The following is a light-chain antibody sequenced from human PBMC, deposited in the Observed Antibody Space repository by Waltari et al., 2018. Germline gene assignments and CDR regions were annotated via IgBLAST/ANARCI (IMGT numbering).Light chain of an antibody. J-gene: IGKJ1*01. CDR1: QSVLYSSNNMNY. V-gene: IGKV4-1*01. CDR3: QQYYSNPWT. Sequence: DIVMTQSPDSLAGSLGERATINCKSSQSVLYSSNNMNYLAWYQQKPGQPPKLLIYWAFTRESGVPDRFSGSGSGTDFTLTISSLQSEDAAVYYCQQYYSNPWTFGQGTKVQI. CDR2: WAF.